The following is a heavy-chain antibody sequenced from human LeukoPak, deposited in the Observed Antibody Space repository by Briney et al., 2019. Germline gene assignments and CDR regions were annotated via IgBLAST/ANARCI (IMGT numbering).Heavy chain of an antibody. CDR3: TRYDSDGGRIDP. CDR1: GVTFADYP. V-gene: IGHV3-49*04. J-gene: IGHJ5*02. D-gene: IGHD3-22*01. Sequence: PGGSLRLSCTASGVTFADYPMSWVRQAPGKGLEWLSFIRTTAYGGTTEYAASVKGRFTISRDDSKSIAYLEMNSLKTEDTAIYYCTRYDSDGGRIDPWGQGTLVTVSS. CDR2: IRTTAYGGTT.